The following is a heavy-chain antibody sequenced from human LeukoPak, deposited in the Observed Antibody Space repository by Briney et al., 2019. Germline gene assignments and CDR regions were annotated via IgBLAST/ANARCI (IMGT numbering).Heavy chain of an antibody. CDR1: GFTFSSYG. Sequence: GGSLRLSCAASGFTFSSYGMHWVRQAPGKGLEWVAVIWYDGSNKYYADSVKGRFPISRDNSKNTLYLQMNSLRAEDTAVYYCARGTYIVATNYAFDIWGQGTMVTVSS. V-gene: IGHV3-33*01. CDR3: ARGTYIVATNYAFDI. J-gene: IGHJ3*02. D-gene: IGHD5-12*01. CDR2: IWYDGSNK.